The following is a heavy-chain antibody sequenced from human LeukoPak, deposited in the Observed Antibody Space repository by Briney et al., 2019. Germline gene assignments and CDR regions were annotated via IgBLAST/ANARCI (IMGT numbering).Heavy chain of an antibody. D-gene: IGHD3-16*02. V-gene: IGHV3-30-3*01. J-gene: IGHJ4*02. Sequence: GGSLRLSCAATDFSFSNYAMSWVRQAPGKGLEWVAVTSSDEAKIYYADSVKGRFTISKDNSKNTLYLQMNSLAPVDTAIYYCARGFLYRVDVGYFDSWGQGTLVTVSS. CDR2: TSSDEAKI. CDR1: DFSFSNYA. CDR3: ARGFLYRVDVGYFDS.